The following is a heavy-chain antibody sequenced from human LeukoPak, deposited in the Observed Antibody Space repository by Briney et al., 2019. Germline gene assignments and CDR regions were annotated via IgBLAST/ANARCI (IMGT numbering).Heavy chain of an antibody. CDR3: AAGGAY. D-gene: IGHD2-8*02. V-gene: IGHV3-7*03. J-gene: IGHJ4*02. Sequence: GGCLRLSCAASGLTLSNFWIKWVRQAPGKVLEWVATIKQDGAEIYHVDSVRGRFTISRDNAKNSVYLQMDSLKSEDSAVYYGAAGGAYWGQGILVTVSS. CDR2: IKQDGAEI. CDR1: GLTLSNFW.